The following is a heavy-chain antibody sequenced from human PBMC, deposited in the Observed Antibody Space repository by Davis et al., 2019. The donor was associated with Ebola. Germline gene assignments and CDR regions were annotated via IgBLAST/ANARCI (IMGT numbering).Heavy chain of an antibody. V-gene: IGHV4-38-2*02. D-gene: IGHD3-22*01. J-gene: IGHJ4*02. CDR1: GYSISSGYY. CDR3: ARDIGLGYYDSSGYLFDY. Sequence: SETLSLTCTVSGYSISSGYYWGWIRQPPGKGLEWIGSIYHSGSTYYNPSLKSRVTISVDTSKNQFSLKLSSVTAADTAVYYCARDIGLGYYDSSGYLFDYWGQGTLVTVSS. CDR2: IYHSGST.